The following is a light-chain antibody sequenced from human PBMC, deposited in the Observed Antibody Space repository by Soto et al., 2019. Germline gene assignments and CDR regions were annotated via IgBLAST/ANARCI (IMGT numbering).Light chain of an antibody. Sequence: QSVLTQPPSVSGAPGQRVTISCTGISSNIGAGYDVHWYQQLPGTAPKLLIYGNSNRPSGVPDRFSGSKSGTSASLAITGLQAEDEADYYCQSYDSSLSASHVVFGGGTKLTVL. J-gene: IGLJ2*01. CDR2: GNS. CDR1: SSNIGAGYD. CDR3: QSYDSSLSASHVV. V-gene: IGLV1-40*01.